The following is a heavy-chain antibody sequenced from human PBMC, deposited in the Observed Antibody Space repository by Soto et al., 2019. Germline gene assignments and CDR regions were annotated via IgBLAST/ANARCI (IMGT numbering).Heavy chain of an antibody. CDR3: ATSPASCYYYGMDV. CDR2: INHSGST. CDR1: GGSFSGYY. V-gene: IGHV4-34*01. D-gene: IGHD2-15*01. Sequence: QVQLQQWGAGLLKPSETLSLTCAVYGGSFSGYYWTWIRQPPGKGLEWIGEINHSGSTNHNPALKSRVTISVDTSTNQFSLKLSSVTAADTAVYYCATSPASCYYYGMDVWGQGTTVTVSS. J-gene: IGHJ6*02.